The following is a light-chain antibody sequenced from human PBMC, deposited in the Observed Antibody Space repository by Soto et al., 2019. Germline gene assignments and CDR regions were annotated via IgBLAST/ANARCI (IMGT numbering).Light chain of an antibody. CDR3: QQYGSSPPYT. Sequence: EIVLTQSPGTLSLSPGERATLSCRASESVSSSTYLAWYQQKPGQAPRLLIYGASSRATGIPDRFSGSGSGTDFTLTISRLEPEDFAVYYCQQYGSSPPYTFGQGTXLXIK. J-gene: IGKJ2*01. CDR1: ESVSSSTY. V-gene: IGKV3-20*01. CDR2: GAS.